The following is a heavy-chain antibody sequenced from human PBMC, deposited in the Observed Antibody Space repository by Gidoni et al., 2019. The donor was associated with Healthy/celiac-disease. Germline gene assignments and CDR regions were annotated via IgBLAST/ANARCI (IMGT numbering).Heavy chain of an antibody. D-gene: IGHD3-22*01. J-gene: IGHJ4*02. V-gene: IGHV3-23*01. CDR2: ISGSGGST. Sequence: EVQLLESGGGLVQLGGSLRLSCADSVFTFSSYAMSWVRQAPGKGLEWVSAISGSGGSTYYADSVKGRFTISRDNAKNTLYLQMNSLRAEDTAVYYCAKDTDSWGVVVITVDYWGQGTLVTVSS. CDR3: AKDTDSWGVVVITVDY. CDR1: VFTFSSYA.